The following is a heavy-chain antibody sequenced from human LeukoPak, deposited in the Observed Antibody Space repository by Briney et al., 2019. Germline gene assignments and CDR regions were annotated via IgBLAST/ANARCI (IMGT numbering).Heavy chain of an antibody. CDR2: LKSRKDGGTT. V-gene: IGHV3-15*01. Sequence: GGSLRLSCTASGFSFKNTWMSWVRQAPGKGLEWVGRLKSRKDGGTTDYAAPVKGRFIISRDDSINTLYLQMNSLKTEDTAVYYCTTDKQMSPDYRGQGTLVTVSS. CDR1: GFSFKNTW. CDR3: TTDKQMSPDY. J-gene: IGHJ4*02. D-gene: IGHD5-24*01.